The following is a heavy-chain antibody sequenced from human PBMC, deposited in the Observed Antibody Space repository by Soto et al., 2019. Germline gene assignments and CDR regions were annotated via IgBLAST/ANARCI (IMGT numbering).Heavy chain of an antibody. CDR3: ARQVVAAAGHYYYYYGMDV. CDR2: IYPGDSDT. Sequence: GESLKISCKGSGYSFTSYWIGWVRQMPGKGLEWMGIIYPGDSDTRYSPSFQGQVTISADKSISTAYLQWSSLKASDTAMYYCARQVVAAAGHYYYYYGMDVWGQGTTVIVSS. V-gene: IGHV5-51*01. J-gene: IGHJ6*02. CDR1: GYSFTSYW. D-gene: IGHD6-13*01.